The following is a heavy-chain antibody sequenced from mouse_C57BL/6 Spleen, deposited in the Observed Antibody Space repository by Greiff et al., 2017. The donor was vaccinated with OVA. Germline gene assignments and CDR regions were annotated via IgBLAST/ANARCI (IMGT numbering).Heavy chain of an antibody. CDR1: GYSITSGYY. CDR2: ISYDGSN. D-gene: IGHD1-1*01. CDR3: ARNYYGSSYVGFWYFDV. Sequence: EVKLVESGPGLVKPSQSLSLTCSVTGYSITSGYYWNWIRQFPGNKLEWMGYISYDGSNNYNPSLKNRISITRDTSKNQFFLKLNSVTTEDTATYYCARNYYGSSYVGFWYFDVWGTGTTVTVSS. J-gene: IGHJ1*03. V-gene: IGHV3-6*01.